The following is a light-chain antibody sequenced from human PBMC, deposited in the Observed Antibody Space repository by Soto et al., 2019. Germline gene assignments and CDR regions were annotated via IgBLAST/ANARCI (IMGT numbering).Light chain of an antibody. V-gene: IGKV3-11*01. CDR3: QQRGNWPPIT. J-gene: IGKJ5*01. CDR2: DAS. Sequence: EIVLTQSPATLSLSPGERATLSCRASQSVSSYLAWYQHKPGQAPRLLIYDASNRATGIPARFSGSGSGTDFTLTISSLEPEDFAVYYCQQRGNWPPITFGQGIRLEIK. CDR1: QSVSSY.